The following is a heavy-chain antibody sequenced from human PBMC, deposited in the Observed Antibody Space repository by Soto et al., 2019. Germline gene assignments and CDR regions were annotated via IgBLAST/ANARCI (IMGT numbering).Heavy chain of an antibody. CDR2: IYHTGRT. J-gene: IGHJ5*02. CDR1: GGHANSENYY. Sequence: SETLYLGCTVSGGHANSENYYWSLNRPPPGKGREWIGYIYHTGRTNYNPSFMIRVTISVDTSRNQFSLKLSSVTAADTAVFYCARGYSNSPEASDSWGQGTQVTVSS. D-gene: IGHD1-26*01. V-gene: IGHV4-61*01. CDR3: ARGYSNSPEASDS.